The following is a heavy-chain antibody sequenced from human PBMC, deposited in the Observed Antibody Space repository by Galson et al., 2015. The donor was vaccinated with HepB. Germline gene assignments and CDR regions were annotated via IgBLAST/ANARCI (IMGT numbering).Heavy chain of an antibody. CDR2: IYPGDSDT. J-gene: IGHJ6*02. V-gene: IGHV5-51*01. D-gene: IGHD3-22*01. CDR3: ARHDDYDDSSGYGMDV. CDR1: GYSFSTYW. Sequence: QSGAEVKKPGESLKISCQGSGYSFSTYWIGWGRQKPGKGLKWMVIIYPGDSDTRYSPSFQGQVTISADKSISTAYLQWSSLKASDTALYYCARHDDYDDSSGYGMDVWGQGTTVTVSS.